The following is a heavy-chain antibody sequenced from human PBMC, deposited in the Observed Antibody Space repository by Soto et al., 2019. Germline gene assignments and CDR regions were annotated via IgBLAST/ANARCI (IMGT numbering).Heavy chain of an antibody. V-gene: IGHV3-30*03. CDR2: ISYDGSNK. CDR3: ATDSRREWEPPSD. J-gene: IGHJ4*02. CDR1: GFTFSSYG. Sequence: QVQLVESGGGVVQPGRSLRLSCAASGFTFSSYGMHWVRQAPGKGLEWVAVISYDGSNKYYADSVKGRFTISRDNSKDTLYLKMNSLRAEDTAVYYCATDSRREWEPPSDWGQGTLVTVSS. D-gene: IGHD1-26*01.